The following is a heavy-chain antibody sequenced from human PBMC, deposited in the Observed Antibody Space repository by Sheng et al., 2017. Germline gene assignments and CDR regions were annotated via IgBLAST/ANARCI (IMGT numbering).Heavy chain of an antibody. Sequence: QVQLQQWGAGLLKPSETLSLTCAVNGGSFSGYYWSWIRQPPGKGLEWIGEINHSGSTNYNPSLKSRVTISVDTSKNQFSLKLSSVTAADTAVYYCARTANWKVNWFDPWGQGTLVTVSS. CDR2: INHSGST. J-gene: IGHJ5*02. CDR3: ARTANWKVNWFDP. CDR1: GGSFSGYY. D-gene: IGHD1-1*01. V-gene: IGHV4-34*01.